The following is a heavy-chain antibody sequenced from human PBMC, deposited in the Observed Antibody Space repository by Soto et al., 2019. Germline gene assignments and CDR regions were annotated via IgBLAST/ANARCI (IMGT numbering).Heavy chain of an antibody. V-gene: IGHV3-9*01. J-gene: IGHJ4*02. CDR1: GISFDDYA. CDR3: SKDTAPGFYDANGHLDY. Sequence: VQLVESGGGLVQPGRSRRLSCVVSGISFDDYAMHWVRQVPGKGLEWGSGINWDSGDIGYADSVKGRFTISRDNAKNSLYLQMNSLRTEDTALYYCSKDTAPGFYDANGHLDYWGQGTPVTVAS. CDR2: INWDSGDI. D-gene: IGHD2-8*01.